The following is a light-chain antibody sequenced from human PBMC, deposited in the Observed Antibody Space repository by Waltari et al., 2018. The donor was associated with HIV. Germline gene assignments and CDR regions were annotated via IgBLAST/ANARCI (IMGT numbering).Light chain of an antibody. V-gene: IGLV1-40*01. CDR2: GNN. J-gene: IGLJ3*02. Sequence: QSVLTQPPSVSGAPGQRVTISCTGTSSNIGAGYDVPWYQHLPGTAPKLLIYGNNNRPSGVPDRFSGSKSGTSASLAITGLQTDDEADYYCQSYDSSLSGWVFGGGTKLTVL. CDR3: QSYDSSLSGWV. CDR1: SSNIGAGYD.